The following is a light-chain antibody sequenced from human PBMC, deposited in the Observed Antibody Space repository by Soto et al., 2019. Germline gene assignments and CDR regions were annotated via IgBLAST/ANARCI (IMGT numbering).Light chain of an antibody. Sequence: EIVMTQSPATLSVSPGERATLSCRASDSVNSNLAWYQQKPGQGPRLLIYGATTRATGIPVRFSGSGTGTEFTLTISSLQAEDCAVYYCQQFAASPRTFGQGTTVEIK. CDR2: GAT. V-gene: IGKV3-15*01. CDR3: QQFAASPRT. CDR1: DSVNSN. J-gene: IGKJ1*01.